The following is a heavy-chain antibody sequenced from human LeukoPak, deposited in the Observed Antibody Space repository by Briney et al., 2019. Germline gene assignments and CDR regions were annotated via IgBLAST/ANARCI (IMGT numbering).Heavy chain of an antibody. CDR2: IYYSGST. Sequence: SESLSLTCTASGGSISSYYRSWIRQPPGKGLEWIGYIYYSGSTNYNPSLKSRVTIAVDTSKNQFSLKLSSVTAADTAVYYCARQGRYCSSTSCYVWFDPWGQGTLVTVSS. CDR1: GGSISSYY. D-gene: IGHD2-2*01. V-gene: IGHV4-59*08. J-gene: IGHJ5*02. CDR3: ARQGRYCSSTSCYVWFDP.